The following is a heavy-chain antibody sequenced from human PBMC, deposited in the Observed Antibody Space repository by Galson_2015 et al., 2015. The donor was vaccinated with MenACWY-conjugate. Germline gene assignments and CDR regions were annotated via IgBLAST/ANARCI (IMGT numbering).Heavy chain of an antibody. CDR2: INSDGSAA. CDR3: ATYCSSPSCYANGAY. CDR1: W. Sequence: WMHWVRQSPEKGLVWVSRINSDGSAADYADSVKGRFTISRDNAKNTLYLQMNSLRAEDTAVYYCATYCSSPSCYANGAYWGQGTLVTVSS. J-gene: IGHJ4*02. D-gene: IGHD2-2*01. V-gene: IGHV3-74*01.